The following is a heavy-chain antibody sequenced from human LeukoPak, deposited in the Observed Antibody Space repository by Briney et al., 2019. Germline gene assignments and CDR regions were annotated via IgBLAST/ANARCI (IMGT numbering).Heavy chain of an antibody. Sequence: PSETLSLTCAVSGGSISTYYWSWIRQPPGKGLEWIGYVHYSGRTNYNPSLKSRVTMSVDTSKNQFSLKLSSVTAADTAVYYCARGAGYSSELFEYWGQGTLVTVSS. CDR3: ARGAGYSSELFEY. V-gene: IGHV4-59*01. CDR2: VHYSGRT. D-gene: IGHD6-25*01. CDR1: GGSISTYY. J-gene: IGHJ4*02.